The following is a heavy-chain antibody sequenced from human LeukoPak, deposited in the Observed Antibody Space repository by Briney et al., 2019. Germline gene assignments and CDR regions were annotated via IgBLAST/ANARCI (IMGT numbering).Heavy chain of an antibody. J-gene: IGHJ4*02. CDR3: ARHSYATDY. CDR1: GYSFYNYW. D-gene: IGHD3-16*01. Sequence: GESLKISCEGSGYSFYNYWIGWVRQMPGKGLEWMGIIWPGDSDTRYSPSFQGQVTISADKSISTAYLQWSSLKASDTAIYYCARHSYATDYWGQGTLVTVSS. CDR2: IWPGDSDT. V-gene: IGHV5-51*01.